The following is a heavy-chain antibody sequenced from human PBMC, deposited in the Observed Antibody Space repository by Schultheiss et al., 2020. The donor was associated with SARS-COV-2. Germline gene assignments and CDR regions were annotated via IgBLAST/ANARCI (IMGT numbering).Heavy chain of an antibody. Sequence: SVKVSCKASGYTFTSYYMHWVRQAPGQGLEWMGGIIPIFGTANYAQKFQGRVTITADESTSTAYMELSSLRSEDTAVYYCAAGSKASSSYYYYYYGMDVWGQGTTVTVSS. D-gene: IGHD6-6*01. CDR3: AAGSKASSSYYYYYYGMDV. J-gene: IGHJ6*02. CDR1: GYTFTSYY. CDR2: IIPIFGTA. V-gene: IGHV1-69*13.